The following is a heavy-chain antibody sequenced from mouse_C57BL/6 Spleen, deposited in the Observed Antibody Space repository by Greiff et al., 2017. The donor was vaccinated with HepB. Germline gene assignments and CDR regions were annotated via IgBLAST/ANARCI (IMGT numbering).Heavy chain of an antibody. V-gene: IGHV1-53*01. Sequence: QVQLQQPGTELVKPGASVKLSCKASGYTFTSYWMHWVKQRPGQGLEWIGNINPSNGGTNYNEKFKSKATLTVDKSSSTAYMQLSSLTSEDSAVYYCASEDYDGSSVYYAMDYWGQGTSVTVSS. J-gene: IGHJ4*01. D-gene: IGHD1-1*01. CDR3: ASEDYDGSSVYYAMDY. CDR1: GYTFTSYW. CDR2: INPSNGGT.